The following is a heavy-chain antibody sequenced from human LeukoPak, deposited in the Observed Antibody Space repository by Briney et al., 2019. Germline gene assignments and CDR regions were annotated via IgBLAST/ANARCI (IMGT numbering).Heavy chain of an antibody. CDR3: ARGVAENGNPNYFDP. V-gene: IGHV3-30*03. D-gene: IGHD6-13*01. CDR2: ISNDGSNK. J-gene: IGHJ5*02. CDR1: GFTFSSYG. Sequence: GGSLRLSCAASGFTFSSYGMHWVRQAPGKGLEWVAFISNDGSNKDYVDSVKGRFTISRDNSKNTLYLQMNSLSAEDTAVYYCARGVAENGNPNYFDPWGRGTLVTVSS.